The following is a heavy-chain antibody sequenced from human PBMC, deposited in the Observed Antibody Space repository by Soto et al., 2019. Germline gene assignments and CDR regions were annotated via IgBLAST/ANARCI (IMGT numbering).Heavy chain of an antibody. CDR1: GFTFSSYW. V-gene: IGHV3-7*01. CDR3: ARDPNDFWSGPSFDY. Sequence: EVQLVESGGGLVQHGGSLRLSCAASGFTFSSYWMSWVRQAPGKGLEWVANIKQDGSEKYYVDSVKGRFTISRDNAKNSLYLQMNSLRAEDTAVYYCARDPNDFWSGPSFDYWGQGTLVTVSS. J-gene: IGHJ4*02. CDR2: IKQDGSEK. D-gene: IGHD3-3*01.